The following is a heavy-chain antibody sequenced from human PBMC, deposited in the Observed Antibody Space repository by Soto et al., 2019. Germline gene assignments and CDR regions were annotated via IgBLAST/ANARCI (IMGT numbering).Heavy chain of an antibody. D-gene: IGHD3-10*01. Sequence: EVQLVESGGGLIQPGGSLRLSCAASGFTVSSNYMSWFSQAPGKGLEWVSVIYSGGSTYYADSVKGRFTISRDNSKNTLYLQMNSLRAEDTAVYYCARHITMDPLLVYWGQGTLVTVSS. CDR3: ARHITMDPLLVY. J-gene: IGHJ4*02. CDR1: GFTVSSNY. CDR2: IYSGGST. V-gene: IGHV3-53*01.